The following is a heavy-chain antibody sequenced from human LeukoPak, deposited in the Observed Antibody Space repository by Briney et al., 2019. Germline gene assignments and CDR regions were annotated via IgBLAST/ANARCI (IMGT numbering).Heavy chain of an antibody. J-gene: IGHJ3*02. CDR2: ISGSGGST. CDR3: AKRPLRVVRGSAFDI. V-gene: IGHV3-23*01. CDR1: GFTFSSYW. D-gene: IGHD3-16*01. Sequence: GGSLRLSCAASGFTFSSYWMSWVRQAPGKGLEWVSAISGSGGSTYYADSVKGRFTISRDNSKNTLYLQMNSLRAEDTAVYYCAKRPLRVVRGSAFDIWGQGTMVTVSS.